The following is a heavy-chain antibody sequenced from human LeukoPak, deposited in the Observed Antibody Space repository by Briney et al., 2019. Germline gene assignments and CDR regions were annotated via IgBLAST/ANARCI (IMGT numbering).Heavy chain of an antibody. D-gene: IGHD3-10*01. CDR2: INGDGTTT. CDR3: ARDYAGSPDY. V-gene: IGHV3-74*01. J-gene: IGHJ4*02. Sequence: GGSLRLSCAASGFTFSTYWIAWVRQGPGKGLVWVSLINGDGTTTTYADSVKGGFTVSRDNAKNTAYLQMNSLRAEDTAVYYCARDYAGSPDYWGQGTLVTVSS. CDR1: GFTFSTYW.